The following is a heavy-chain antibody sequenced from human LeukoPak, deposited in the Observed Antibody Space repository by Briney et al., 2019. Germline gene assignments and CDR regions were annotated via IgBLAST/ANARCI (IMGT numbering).Heavy chain of an antibody. Sequence: GGSLRLSCAASGFTFSDYYMSWIRQAPGKGLEWVSYISSSGSTIYYADSVKGRFTISRDNAKNSLYLQMNSLRAEDTAVYYCAREQWLVPFLFDYWGQGTLVTVSS. CDR1: GFTFSDYY. J-gene: IGHJ4*02. V-gene: IGHV3-11*01. D-gene: IGHD6-19*01. CDR2: ISSSGSTI. CDR3: AREQWLVPFLFDY.